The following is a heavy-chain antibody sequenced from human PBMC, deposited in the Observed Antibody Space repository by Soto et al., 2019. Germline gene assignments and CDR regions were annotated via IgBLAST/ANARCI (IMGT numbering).Heavy chain of an antibody. V-gene: IGHV3-9*01. D-gene: IGHD3-10*01. CDR3: AKGYGSGSYFSPGKDIFDY. Sequence: GGSLRLSCAASGFTFDDYAMHWVRQAPGKGLEWVSGISWNSGSIGYADSVKGRFTISRDNAKNSLYLQMNSLRAEDTALYYCAKGYGSGSYFSPGKDIFDYWGQGTLVTVSS. CDR1: GFTFDDYA. CDR2: ISWNSGSI. J-gene: IGHJ4*02.